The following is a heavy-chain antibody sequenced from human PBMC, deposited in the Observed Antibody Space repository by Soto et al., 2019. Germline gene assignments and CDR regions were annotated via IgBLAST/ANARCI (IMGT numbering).Heavy chain of an antibody. CDR1: GFTFSSYA. CDR2: ISYDGSNK. Sequence: QVQLVESGGGVVQPGRSLRLSCAASGFTFSSYAMHWVRQAPGKGLEWVAVISYDGSNKYYADSVKGRFTISIDNSKNMLYLQMNSLRAEDTAVYYCARAYRDYVGLLYYFDYWGQGTLLTVSS. CDR3: ARAYRDYVGLLYYFDY. J-gene: IGHJ4*02. V-gene: IGHV3-30-3*01. D-gene: IGHD4-17*01.